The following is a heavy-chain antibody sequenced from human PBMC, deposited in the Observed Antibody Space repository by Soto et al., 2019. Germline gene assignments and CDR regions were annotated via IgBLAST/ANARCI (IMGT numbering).Heavy chain of an antibody. J-gene: IGHJ4*02. D-gene: IGHD5-18*01. Sequence: SLTCTVSGGSISSYYWSWIRQPPGKGLEWIGYIYYSGSTNYNPSLKSRVTISVDTSKNQFSLKLSSVTAADTAVYYCATITASGFDYWGQGTLVTVSS. CDR1: GGSISSYY. CDR2: IYYSGST. V-gene: IGHV4-59*01. CDR3: ATITASGFDY.